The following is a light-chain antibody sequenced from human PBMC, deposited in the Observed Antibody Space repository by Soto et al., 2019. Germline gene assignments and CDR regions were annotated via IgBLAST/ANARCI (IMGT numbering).Light chain of an antibody. J-gene: IGKJ4*01. V-gene: IGKV3-20*01. CDR1: QTVTSTY. Sequence: EIVLTQSPGTLSLSPGERVTLSCRASQTVTSTYLAWYQQKPDQAPRLLIYDASTRATGIPDRFSGSGSGTDYPLTITRLDHEDYAAYYFWQYESTSLTFGGGTKVEIK. CDR3: WQYESTSLT. CDR2: DAS.